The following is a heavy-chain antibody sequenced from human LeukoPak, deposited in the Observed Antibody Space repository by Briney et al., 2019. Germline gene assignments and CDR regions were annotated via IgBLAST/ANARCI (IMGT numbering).Heavy chain of an antibody. J-gene: IGHJ3*02. V-gene: IGHV4-39*07. D-gene: IGHD3-10*01. CDR2: IYSRGNT. CDR3: ARSDGYGLVGI. Sequence: PSETLSLTCTVSGGSISSYYWGWIRQPPGKTLEWIGSIYSRGNTYYNPSLKSRVIMLIDTAKNHFSLNLSSVTAADTAVYYCARSDGYGLVGIWGQGTMVTVSS. CDR1: GGSISSYY.